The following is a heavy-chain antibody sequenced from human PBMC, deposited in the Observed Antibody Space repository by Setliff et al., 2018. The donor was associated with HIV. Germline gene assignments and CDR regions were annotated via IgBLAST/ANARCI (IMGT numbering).Heavy chain of an antibody. CDR2: ILPFLGMG. V-gene: IGHV1-69*10. CDR3: ARDPPYGPLDY. J-gene: IGHJ4*02. D-gene: IGHD4-17*01. Sequence: AASVKVSCKASGGTFSSYVISWVRQAPGQGPEWMGGILPFLGMGDFAQKFQGRVTITKDTSASTAYMELSSLRSEDTAVYYCARDPPYGPLDYWGQGTLVTVSS. CDR1: GGTFSSYV.